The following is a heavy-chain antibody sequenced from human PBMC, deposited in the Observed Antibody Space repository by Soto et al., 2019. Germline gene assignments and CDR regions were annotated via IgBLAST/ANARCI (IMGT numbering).Heavy chain of an antibody. D-gene: IGHD2-2*01. CDR2: ISVSGSTI. V-gene: IGHV3-48*03. CDR1: GFVFTSYE. J-gene: IGHJ6*02. Sequence: GGSLRLSCAASGFVFTSYEMNLVRQSPGKGLEWVSYISVSGSTIYYADSVKGRFTISRDNDQSSLYLQMNSLRAEDTAFYYCARTYRLVVPTKVYSSYSMDVWGQGTSFTVSS. CDR3: ARTYRLVVPTKVYSSYSMDV.